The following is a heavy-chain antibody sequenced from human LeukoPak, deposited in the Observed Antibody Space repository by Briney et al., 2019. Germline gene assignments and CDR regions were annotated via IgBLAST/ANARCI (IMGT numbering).Heavy chain of an antibody. CDR3: ARENSGSYREFDY. CDR1: GGSISSGGYY. V-gene: IGHV4-61*02. Sequence: SETLSLTCTVSGGSISSGGYYWSWIRQPAGKGLEWIGRIYTSGSTNYNASLKSRVSMSVDTSKNQFSLKLSSVTAADTAVFYCARENSGSYREFDYWGQGTLVTVSS. D-gene: IGHD1-26*01. J-gene: IGHJ4*02. CDR2: IYTSGST.